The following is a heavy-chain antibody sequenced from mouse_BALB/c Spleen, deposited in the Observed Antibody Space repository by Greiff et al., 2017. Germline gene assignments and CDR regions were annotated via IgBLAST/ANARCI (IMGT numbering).Heavy chain of an antibody. Sequence: EVKVVESGGGLVKPGGSLKLSCAASGFTFSSYTMSWVRQTPEKRLEWVATISSGGSYTYYPDSVKGRFTISRDNAKNTLYLQMSSLKSEDTAMYYCTRDQGGNYYFDYWGQGTTLTGSS. D-gene: IGHD2-1*01. CDR3: TRDQGGNYYFDY. CDR2: ISSGGSYT. CDR1: GFTFSSYT. J-gene: IGHJ2*01. V-gene: IGHV5-6-4*01.